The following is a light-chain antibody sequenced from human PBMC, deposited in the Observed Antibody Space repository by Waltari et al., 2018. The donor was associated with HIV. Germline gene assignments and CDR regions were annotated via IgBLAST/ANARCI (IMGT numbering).Light chain of an antibody. CDR1: TSNIGTNT. J-gene: IGLJ2*01. CDR2: RSH. V-gene: IGLV1-44*01. CDR3: AAWDASLHVV. Sequence: QSVLTQPPSASGTLGQGVTISCFGSTSNIGTNTVNWYQHLPGAAPKLIIFRSHQRPSGVPDRFSGSQSGTSAFLTIAGLLSGDEATYYGAAWDASLHVVFGGGTQLTVL.